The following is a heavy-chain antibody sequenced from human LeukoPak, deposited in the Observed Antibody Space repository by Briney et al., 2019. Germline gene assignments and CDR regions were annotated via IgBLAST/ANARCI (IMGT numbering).Heavy chain of an antibody. D-gene: IGHD3-10*01. CDR1: GFTFSSYE. CDR2: ISSGGDSI. V-gene: IGHV3-48*03. J-gene: IGHJ6*03. Sequence: PGGSLRLSCAASGFTFSSYEMNWVRQAPGKGLEWVSYISSGGDSIYYADSVKGRFTISRDNAKNSVSLQMNSLRAEDTAVYYCASGSYGSGFYYFYYMDVWGKGTTVTVSS. CDR3: ASGSYGSGFYYFYYMDV.